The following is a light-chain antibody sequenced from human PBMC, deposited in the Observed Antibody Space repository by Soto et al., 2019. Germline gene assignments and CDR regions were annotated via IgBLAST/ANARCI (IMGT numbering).Light chain of an antibody. CDR2: AAS. J-gene: IGKJ1*01. Sequence: DIHLTQSPSSLSASVGDRVTITCRASQSISNYLNWYQQKPGEAPKVLVFAASTLQSGIPSRLKSSVSGTDVTLTDPSQQPEDFGTYFCQQSYVKLRTFGLGTRV. V-gene: IGKV1-39*01. CDR1: QSISNY. CDR3: QQSYVKLRT.